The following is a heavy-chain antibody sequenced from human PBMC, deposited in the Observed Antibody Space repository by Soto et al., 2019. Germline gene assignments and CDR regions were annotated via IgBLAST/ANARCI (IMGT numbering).Heavy chain of an antibody. V-gene: IGHV3-64D*06. CDR3: VSLYYDFWTGYNGMDV. Sequence: GGSLRLSCSASGFTFSSAMHWVRQAPGKGLEYVSAIGTNGEKIYYVDSVKGRFTISRDNFKNTLYLQMTSLRAEDTAVYYCVSLYYDFWTGYNGMDVWSQGTTVTVSS. J-gene: IGHJ6*02. CDR2: IGTNGEKI. CDR1: GFTFSSA. D-gene: IGHD3-3*01.